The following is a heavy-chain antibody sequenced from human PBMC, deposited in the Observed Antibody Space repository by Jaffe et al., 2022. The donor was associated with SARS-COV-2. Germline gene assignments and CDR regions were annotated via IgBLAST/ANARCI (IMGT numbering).Heavy chain of an antibody. D-gene: IGHD4-17*01. J-gene: IGHJ5*02. CDR1: GGSISSGSYY. Sequence: QVQLQESGPGLVKPSQTLSLTCTVSGGSISSGSYYWSWIRQPAGKGLEWIGRIYTSGSTNYNPSLKSRVTISVDTSKNQFSLKLSSVTAADTAVYYCARDLSPNYGDYDWFDPWGQGTLVTVSS. CDR2: IYTSGST. V-gene: IGHV4-61*02. CDR3: ARDLSPNYGDYDWFDP.